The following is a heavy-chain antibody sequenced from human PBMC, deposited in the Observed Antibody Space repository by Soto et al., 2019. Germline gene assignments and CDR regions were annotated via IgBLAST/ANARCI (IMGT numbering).Heavy chain of an antibody. CDR3: ARDKDRQHLGVNYDYSVYV. CDR2: IMPVFSTP. J-gene: IGHJ6*01. V-gene: IGHV1-69*05. CDR1: GGTFRTSA. D-gene: IGHD3-16*02. Sequence: QVQLVQSGAEVKKPGSSVKVSCKTSGGTFRTSAISWVRQAPGQGLEWMGGIMPVFSTPDDAQKFQGRGTITPDESTRTAYMGRSSLRSEDPPVYYCARDKDRQHLGVNYDYSVYVWGQGPTVTVSS.